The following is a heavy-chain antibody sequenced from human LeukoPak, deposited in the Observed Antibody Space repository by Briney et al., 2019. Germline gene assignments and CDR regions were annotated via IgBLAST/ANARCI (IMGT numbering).Heavy chain of an antibody. V-gene: IGHV3-23*01. CDR3: AKVVSGYYYDSSGYTDY. CDR2: ISGSGGST. CDR1: GFTFSSYA. J-gene: IGHJ4*02. Sequence: PGGSLRLXCAASGFTFSSYAMRWVRQAPGKGLEWVSAISGSGGSTYYADSVKGRFTISRDNSKNTLYLQMNSLRAEDTAVYYCAKVVSGYYYDSSGYTDYWGQGTLVTVSS. D-gene: IGHD3-22*01.